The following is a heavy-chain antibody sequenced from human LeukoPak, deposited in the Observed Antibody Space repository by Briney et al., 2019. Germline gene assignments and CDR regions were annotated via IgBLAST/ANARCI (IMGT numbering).Heavy chain of an antibody. CDR1: GFTFNNYW. J-gene: IGHJ3*01. CDR2: VNEDGSST. D-gene: IGHD6-19*01. V-gene: IGHV3-74*01. CDR3: ARGHASGWTRDAFDL. Sequence: GGSLRLSCAASGFTFNNYWMHWVRQAPGQGLLCVSHVNEDGSSTTYADSVKGRFTVSRDNARNTLYLQMNSLGVDDTAVYYCARGHASGWTRDAFDLWGQGTRLTVSS.